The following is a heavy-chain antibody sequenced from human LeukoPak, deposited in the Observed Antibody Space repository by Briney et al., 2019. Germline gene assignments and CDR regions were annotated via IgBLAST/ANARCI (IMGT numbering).Heavy chain of an antibody. CDR1: GGSLSSYY. Sequence: PSDTLSLTCTVSGGSLSSYYRSWLRQPPGTGLEWIGYIYYSGSINYNPSLKSRVTISVDTSKNQFSLKLSSVTAADTAVYYCARQGSGWRTIDYWGQGTLVTVSS. D-gene: IGHD6-19*01. J-gene: IGHJ4*02. CDR2: IYYSGSI. CDR3: ARQGSGWRTIDY. V-gene: IGHV4-59*08.